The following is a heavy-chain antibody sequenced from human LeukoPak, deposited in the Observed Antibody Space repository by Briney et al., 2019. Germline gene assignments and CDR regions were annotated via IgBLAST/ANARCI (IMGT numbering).Heavy chain of an antibody. D-gene: IGHD1-26*01. CDR1: GFTVIDNL. CDR3: ARGAFRISWPGIDY. CDR2: GYSGGVT. J-gene: IGHJ4*02. V-gene: IGHV3-53*01. Sequence: GGSLTLSCAASGFTVIDNLMIWVRQSPGRGLEWLSSGYSGGVTYYADSVKGRFTISRDHSNNSVSLQVTNLRVEDTAIYYCARGAFRISWPGIDYWGQGTLVTVSS.